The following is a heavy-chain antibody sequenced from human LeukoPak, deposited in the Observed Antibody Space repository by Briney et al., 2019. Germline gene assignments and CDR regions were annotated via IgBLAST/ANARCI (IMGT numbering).Heavy chain of an antibody. Sequence: GGSLRLSCAASGFTFSSYGMSWVRQAPGKGLEWVSAISGSGGSTYYADSVKGRFTISRDNSKNTLYLQMNSLRAEDTAVYYCAKDRYGDYSLLAVFDYWGQGTLVTVSS. CDR3: AKDRYGDYSLLAVFDY. J-gene: IGHJ4*02. CDR1: GFTFSSYG. CDR2: ISGSGGST. D-gene: IGHD4-17*01. V-gene: IGHV3-23*01.